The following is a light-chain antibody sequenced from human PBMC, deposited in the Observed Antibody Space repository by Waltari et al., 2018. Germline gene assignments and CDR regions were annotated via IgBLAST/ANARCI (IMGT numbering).Light chain of an antibody. Sequence: DIVMTQSPDSLAVSLGERATINCKSSQSVFFSSSNKNHLAWYQQKSGQAPKLLIYWASTRESGVPDRFSGSGSGTDFTLTISSLQAEDVAVYYCHQYYSTPFTFGPGTKVDIK. CDR1: QSVFFSSSNKNH. CDR2: WAS. V-gene: IGKV4-1*01. J-gene: IGKJ3*01. CDR3: HQYYSTPFT.